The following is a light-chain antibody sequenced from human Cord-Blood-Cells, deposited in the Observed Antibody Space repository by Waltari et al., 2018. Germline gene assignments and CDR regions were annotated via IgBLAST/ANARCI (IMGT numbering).Light chain of an antibody. Sequence: QSALTQPASVSGSPGQSITISCTGTSSDAGGYNYVSWYQQNPGKAPKLMIYDVSKRPSGVSNRFSGSKSGNTASLTISGLQTEDEADYYCSSYTSSSTWVFGGGTKLTVL. CDR3: SSYTSSSTWV. CDR1: SSDAGGYNY. J-gene: IGLJ3*02. CDR2: DVS. V-gene: IGLV2-14*01.